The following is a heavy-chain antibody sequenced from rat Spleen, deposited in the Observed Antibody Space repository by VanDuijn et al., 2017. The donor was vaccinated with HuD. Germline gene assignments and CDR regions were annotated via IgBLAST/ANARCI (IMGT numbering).Heavy chain of an antibody. CDR3: ARGGFFRY. CDR2: ITDASGRT. Sequence: EVQLVESGGTLVQPGGSLKLSCTASGFTLSKFGMAWVCQAPTKGLEWVASITDASGRTYYPDSVKGRFTVSRDTAQNILYLQMNSLRSEETATYCCARGGFFRYWGQGVMVTVSS. D-gene: IGHD1-6*01. J-gene: IGHJ2*01. CDR1: GFTLSKFG. V-gene: IGHV5-29*01.